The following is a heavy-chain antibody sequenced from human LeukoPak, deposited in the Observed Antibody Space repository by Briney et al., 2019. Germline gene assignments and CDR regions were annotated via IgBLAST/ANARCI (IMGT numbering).Heavy chain of an antibody. D-gene: IGHD4/OR15-4a*01. CDR1: EFTFSTYW. CDR3: ARESSVTMFDY. Sequence: PGGSLRLSCAASEFTFSTYWMNWVRQAPGKGLVWVSSIDSDGSSTSYADSVKGRFTISRDNAKNTLYLQMNSLRAEEDTAVYFCARESSVTMFDYWGQGTLVTVSS. J-gene: IGHJ4*02. V-gene: IGHV3-74*01. CDR2: IDSDGSST.